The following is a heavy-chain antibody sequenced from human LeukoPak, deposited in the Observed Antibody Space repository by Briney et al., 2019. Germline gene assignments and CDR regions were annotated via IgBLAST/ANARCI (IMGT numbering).Heavy chain of an antibody. CDR2: IRQDQK. J-gene: IGHJ4*02. CDR3: ASVFGKSGSIYCGGECYNDY. D-gene: IGHD2-21*01. V-gene: IGHV3-7*03. CDR1: GFTLNDYW. Sequence: GGSLRLSCAASGFTLNDYWTTWVRQAPGKGLEWVATIRQDQKYYVASVKGRFTISTDNAKNSLFLQMNSLRAEDTAVYFCASVFGKSGSIYCGGECYNDYWGQGTLVTVSS.